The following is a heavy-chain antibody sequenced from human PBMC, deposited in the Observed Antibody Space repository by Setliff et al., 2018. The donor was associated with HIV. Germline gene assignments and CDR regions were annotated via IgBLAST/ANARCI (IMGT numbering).Heavy chain of an antibody. J-gene: IGHJ5*02. CDR3: ARDIWAYGLMGS. CDR1: GGSISGSNYY. V-gene: IGHV4-39*07. CDR2: LYYTGST. Sequence: SETLSLTCTVSGGSISGSNYYWGWIRQPPGKGLEWIGSLYYTGSTYYSTSLKSRVAISVDTSKNQFSLQLHSVTAADTAVYYCARDIWAYGLMGSWGQGTLVTVSS. D-gene: IGHD4-17*01.